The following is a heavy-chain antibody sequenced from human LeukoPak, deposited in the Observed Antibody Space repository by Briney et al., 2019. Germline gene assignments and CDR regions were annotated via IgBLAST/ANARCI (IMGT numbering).Heavy chain of an antibody. J-gene: IGHJ4*02. CDR3: ARGPLIAAAGTW. Sequence: GGSLRLSCAASGFSFSGHWMHWARQLPGKGLVWVSRISPTGSTTSYADSVKGRFTVSRDNAKNSLFLQMNSLRAEDTAVYYCARGPLIAAAGTWWGQGTLVTVSS. D-gene: IGHD6-13*01. CDR1: GFSFSGHW. CDR2: ISPTGSTT. V-gene: IGHV3-74*01.